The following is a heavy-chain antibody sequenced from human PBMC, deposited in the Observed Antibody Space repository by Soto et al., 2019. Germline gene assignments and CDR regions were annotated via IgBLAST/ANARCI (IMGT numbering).Heavy chain of an antibody. J-gene: IGHJ5*01. CDR2: ISHSGNT. CDR1: GGSIISGY. V-gene: IGHV4-59*01. CDR3: AGLRGYAGSPIDS. Sequence: PSETLSLTCTVSGGSIISGYWSWIRQPPGKGLEWIGYISHSGNTNYNPSVKSRVTLSVDTPKNQFSLRLSSVTTADTAVYYCAGLRGYAGSPIDSWGQGTLVTVSS. D-gene: IGHD2-15*01.